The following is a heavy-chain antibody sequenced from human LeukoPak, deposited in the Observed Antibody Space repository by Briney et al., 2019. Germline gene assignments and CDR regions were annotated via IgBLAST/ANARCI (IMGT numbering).Heavy chain of an antibody. CDR2: INPNSGCT. Sequence: GASVKISCKASGYTFTGYYMHWVRQAPGQGLEWMGWINPNSGCTNYAQKFQGRVTMTRDMSTSTVYMELSSLRSEDTAVYYCARDGGITDWGQGTLVTVSS. CDR1: GYTFTGYY. V-gene: IGHV1-2*02. D-gene: IGHD3-16*01. CDR3: ARDGGITD. J-gene: IGHJ4*02.